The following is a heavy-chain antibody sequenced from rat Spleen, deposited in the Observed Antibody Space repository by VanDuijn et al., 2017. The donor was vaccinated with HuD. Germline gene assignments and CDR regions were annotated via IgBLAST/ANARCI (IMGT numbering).Heavy chain of an antibody. J-gene: IGHJ3*01. Sequence: EVQLQESGPGLVKPSQSLSLTCSVTGYSITSNYWGWIRKFPGNKMEWMGYIDYSGRTSYNPSLKSRISITRDTLKNQFFLQLNSVTTEDTATYYCTRGLSMSSTNYYYALFAYWGQGTLVTVSS. CDR3: TRGLSMSSTNYYYALFAY. V-gene: IGHV3-1*01. CDR2: IDYSGRT. CDR1: GYSITSNY. D-gene: IGHD1-6*01.